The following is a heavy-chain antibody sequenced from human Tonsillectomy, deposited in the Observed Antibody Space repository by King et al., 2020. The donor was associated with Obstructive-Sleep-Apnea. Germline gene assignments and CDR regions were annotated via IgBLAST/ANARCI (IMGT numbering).Heavy chain of an antibody. CDR2: IKRDGSEE. CDR3: ASPLSIRLLTGYGY. Sequence: VQLVESGGGLVQPGGSLRLSCAASGLTFSSYWMSWVRQAPGKGLEWVANIKRDGSEEYYVDSVKGRFTISRDNAKNSLYLQMNSLRAEDTAMYYCASPLSIRLLTGYGYWGQGTLVTVSS. J-gene: IGHJ4*02. V-gene: IGHV3-7*01. D-gene: IGHD3-9*01. CDR1: GLTFSSYW.